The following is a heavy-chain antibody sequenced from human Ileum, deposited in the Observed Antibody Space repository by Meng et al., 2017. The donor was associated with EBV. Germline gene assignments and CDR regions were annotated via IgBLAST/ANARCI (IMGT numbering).Heavy chain of an antibody. J-gene: IGHJ5*02. V-gene: IGHV1-18*01. CDR1: GYLFNNYG. CDR3: ARDRGQDTVVVVADRGFDP. CDR2: ISPYIGNT. D-gene: IGHD2-15*01. Sequence: QVQLVQAGAEVKKPGASVKVSCRASGYLFNNYGLNWVRQAPGQGLEWMGWISPYIGNTNYAQRFQGRLTLTTDTSTDTAYMELRSLSPDDTAIYYCARDRGQDTVVVVADRGFDPWGQGTLCTVSP.